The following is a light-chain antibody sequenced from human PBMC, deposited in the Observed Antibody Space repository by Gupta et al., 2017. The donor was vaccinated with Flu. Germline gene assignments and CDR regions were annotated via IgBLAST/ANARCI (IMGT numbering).Light chain of an antibody. Sequence: QSVLTQPPSASAAAGQRLSIPRPRPSSNIGAGYDVHWYQQLPGTAPKVLIYGSSHRPSGVPDRFFASKSGTSASLAITGLQAEDEADYYCQSYDTSLSGWVFGGGTKVTAL. V-gene: IGLV1-40*01. CDR1: SSNIGAGYD. CDR3: QSYDTSLSGWV. CDR2: GSS. J-gene: IGLJ3*02.